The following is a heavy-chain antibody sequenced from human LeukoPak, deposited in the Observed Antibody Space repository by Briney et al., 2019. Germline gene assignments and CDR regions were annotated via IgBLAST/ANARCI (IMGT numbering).Heavy chain of an antibody. CDR1: GGSFSGYY. D-gene: IGHD3-22*01. CDR2: INHSGNT. CDR3: ARDHNYDSSGYFLYY. V-gene: IGHV4-34*01. J-gene: IGHJ4*02. Sequence: PSETLSLTCAVYGGSFSGYYWNWIRQPPGKGLEWIGEINHSGNTNYNLSLKSRVTMSVDTSKNQFSLRLSSVTAADTAVYYCARDHNYDSSGYFLYYWGQGTLVTVSS.